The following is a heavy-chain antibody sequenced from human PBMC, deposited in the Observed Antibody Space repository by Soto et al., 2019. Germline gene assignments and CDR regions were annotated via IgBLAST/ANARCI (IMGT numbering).Heavy chain of an antibody. CDR1: GFTFSTYS. J-gene: IGHJ3*01. Sequence: TGESLSLSCADSGFTFSTYSMSWVRQPAGGGLEWIGRMRATGANTCYADNAKGRFTISRDNSKNTSYLQMNGLRLEDTAIYYCANYRIAGCNPAGAIDLWGQGTMVTVSS. V-gene: IGHV3-23*01. CDR2: MRATGANT. CDR3: ANYRIAGCNPAGAIDL. D-gene: IGHD1-26*01.